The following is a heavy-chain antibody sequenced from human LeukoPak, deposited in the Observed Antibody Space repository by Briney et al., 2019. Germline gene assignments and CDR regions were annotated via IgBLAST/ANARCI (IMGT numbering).Heavy chain of an antibody. V-gene: IGHV4-34*01. D-gene: IGHD2-8*01. J-gene: IGHJ6*03. CDR1: GGSFSGYY. CDR2: IDHSGST. Sequence: SETLSLTCAVYGGSFSGYYWSWIRQPPGKGLEWIGEIDHSGSTNYNPPLKSRVTISVDTSKNQFSLKLSSVTAADTAVYSCARGIVLMVYATRRYYYYMDVWGKGTTVTVSS. CDR3: ARGIVLMVYATRRYYYYMDV.